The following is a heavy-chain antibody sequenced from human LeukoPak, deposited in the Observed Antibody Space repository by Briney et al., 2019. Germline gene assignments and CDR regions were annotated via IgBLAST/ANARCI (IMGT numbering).Heavy chain of an antibody. Sequence: GGSLRLSCAASGFTFSTYSMNRVRQAPGKGLEWVSSIGGSSRSIYYADSLKGRLTISRDNAKNSLYLQMNSLRAEDTAVYYCAREVGEGFDYWGQGTLVTVSS. CDR3: AREVGEGFDY. CDR2: IGGSSRSI. CDR1: GFTFSTYS. D-gene: IGHD3-16*01. V-gene: IGHV3-21*01. J-gene: IGHJ4*02.